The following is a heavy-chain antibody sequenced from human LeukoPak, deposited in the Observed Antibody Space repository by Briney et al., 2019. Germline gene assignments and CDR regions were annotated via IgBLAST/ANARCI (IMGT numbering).Heavy chain of an antibody. Sequence: GGSLRLSCAASEFTFSSYWMHWVRQAPGKGLVWVSRIKSDGSTTTYADSVKGRFTISRDNAKNTLYLQMNSLRAEDTAVYYCARVVDTHFDYWGQGTLVPVSS. CDR1: EFTFSSYW. D-gene: IGHD5-18*01. CDR3: ARVVDTHFDY. J-gene: IGHJ4*02. CDR2: IKSDGSTT. V-gene: IGHV3-74*01.